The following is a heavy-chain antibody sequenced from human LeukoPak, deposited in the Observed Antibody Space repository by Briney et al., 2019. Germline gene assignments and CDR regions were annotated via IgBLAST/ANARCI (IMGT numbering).Heavy chain of an antibody. V-gene: IGHV3-48*03. CDR1: GFTFSSYA. CDR2: ISSSGSTI. J-gene: IGHJ2*01. Sequence: GGSLRLSCAASGFTFSSYAMNWVRQAPGKGLEWVSYISSSGSTIYYADSVKGRFTISRDNAKNSLFLQMNSLRADDTAVYYCARAYWYFDLWGRGTLVTVSS. CDR3: ARAYWYFDL.